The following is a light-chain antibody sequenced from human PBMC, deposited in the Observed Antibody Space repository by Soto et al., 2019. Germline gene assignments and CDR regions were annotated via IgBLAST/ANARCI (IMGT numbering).Light chain of an antibody. V-gene: IGKV3-11*01. CDR1: QSVSSY. J-gene: IGKJ2*01. CDR2: DAS. Sequence: EIVLTQSPATPPLSPGERATLSCRASQSVSSYLAWYQQKPGQVPRLLLYDASHRSNGIPARFSGSGYGTDFTLPISCLQPEDFAVYYCQQRSNWPPYTFGQGTKLEIK. CDR3: QQRSNWPPYT.